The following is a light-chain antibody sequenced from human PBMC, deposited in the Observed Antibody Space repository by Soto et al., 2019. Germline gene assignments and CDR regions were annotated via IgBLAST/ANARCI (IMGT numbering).Light chain of an antibody. V-gene: IGLV2-11*01. J-gene: IGLJ1*01. Sequence: QSVLTQPRSVSGSPGQSVTISCTGTSSDFGGYNYVSWYQQHPGKAPKLMIYDVGKRPSGVPDRFSGSKSGNTASLTISGLQAEDEADYYCCSYAGSYTFSVFGTGTKVTVL. CDR1: SSDFGGYNY. CDR2: DVG. CDR3: CSYAGSYTFSV.